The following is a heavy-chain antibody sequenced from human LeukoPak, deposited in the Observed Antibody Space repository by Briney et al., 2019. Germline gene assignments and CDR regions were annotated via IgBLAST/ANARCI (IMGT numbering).Heavy chain of an antibody. Sequence: PSETLSLTCTVSGGSISSYYWSWIRQPPGKGLEWIGYIYYSGSTNYNPSLKGRVTISVDTSKNQFSLKLSSVTAADTAVYYCARFIVGATTRFDYWGQGTLVTVSS. CDR1: GGSISSYY. V-gene: IGHV4-59*01. D-gene: IGHD1-26*01. CDR2: IYYSGST. J-gene: IGHJ4*02. CDR3: ARFIVGATTRFDY.